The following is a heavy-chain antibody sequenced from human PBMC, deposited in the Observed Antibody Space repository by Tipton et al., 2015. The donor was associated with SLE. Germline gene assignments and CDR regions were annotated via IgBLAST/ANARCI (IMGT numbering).Heavy chain of an antibody. J-gene: IGHJ5*02. D-gene: IGHD2-2*01. CDR1: GFTFSSYS. V-gene: IGHV3-21*01. Sequence: GSLRLSCAASGFTFSSYSMNWVRQAPGKGLEWVSSISSSSSYIYYADSVKGRFTISRDNAKNSLYLQMNSLRAEDTAVYYCARGSGVVPAARPWFDPWGQGTLVTVSS. CDR3: ARGSGVVPAARPWFDP. CDR2: ISSSSSYI.